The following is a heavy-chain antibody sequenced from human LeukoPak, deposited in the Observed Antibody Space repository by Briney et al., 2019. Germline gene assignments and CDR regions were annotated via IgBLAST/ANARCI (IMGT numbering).Heavy chain of an antibody. CDR1: GYRFTNYW. CDR3: ARPPRDDSSAYYSAFDI. CDR2: IYPGDSDT. D-gene: IGHD3-22*01. J-gene: IGHJ3*02. V-gene: IGHV5-51*01. Sequence: GESLKISXKGSGYRFTNYWIGWVRQLPGKGLEWMGIIYPGDSDTRYSPSFQGQVTISADKSISTAYLQWSSLKASDTAMYYCARPPRDDSSAYYSAFDIWGQGTMVTVSS.